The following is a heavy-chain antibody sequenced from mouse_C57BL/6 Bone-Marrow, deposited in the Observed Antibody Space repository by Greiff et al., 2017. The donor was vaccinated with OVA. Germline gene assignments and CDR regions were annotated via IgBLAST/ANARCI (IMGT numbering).Heavy chain of an antibody. CDR3: ARTSGDDNSSSYPEVDV. D-gene: IGHD1-1*01. V-gene: IGHV8-8*01. J-gene: IGHJ1*03. CDR1: GFSLRTFGMG. CDR2: IWWDDDK. Sequence: QVTLKVSGPGLLQPSQTLSLTCSFSGFSLRTFGMGVGWLRPPSGQGLEWLAHIWWDDDKYSTPALNSRLTISTDTSKNQVFLKIADVDTADTATYYCARTSGDDNSSSYPEVDVWGTGTTVTVSS.